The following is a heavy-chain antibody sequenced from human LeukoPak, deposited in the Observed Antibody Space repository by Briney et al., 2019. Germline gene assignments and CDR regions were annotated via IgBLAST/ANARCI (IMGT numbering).Heavy chain of an antibody. D-gene: IGHD6-19*01. CDR2: IYYSGST. J-gene: IGHJ4*02. V-gene: IGHV4-39*01. CDR3: ARLRRGGWYAISHFDY. Sequence: SETLSLTCTVSGGSISSSSYYWGWIRQPPGKGLERIGSIYYSGSTYYNPSLKSRVTISVDTSKNQFSLKLSSVTAADTAVYYCARLRRGGWYAISHFDYWGQGTLVTVSS. CDR1: GGSISSSSYY.